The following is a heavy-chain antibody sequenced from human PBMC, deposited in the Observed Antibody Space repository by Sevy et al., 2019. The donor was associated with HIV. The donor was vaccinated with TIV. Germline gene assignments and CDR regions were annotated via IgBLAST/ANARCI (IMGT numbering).Heavy chain of an antibody. Sequence: GGSLRLSCSASEFTFSSYAMSWVRQAPGKGLEWVSSISGSGRFTYYADFVEGRFIMSRDNSKNTLSVQMNSLRADDTAVYYCAKGFCSGATCPRDYYYYGMDVWGQGTTVTVSS. D-gene: IGHD2-15*01. J-gene: IGHJ6*02. V-gene: IGHV3-23*01. CDR2: ISGSGRFT. CDR3: AKGFCSGATCPRDYYYYGMDV. CDR1: EFTFSSYA.